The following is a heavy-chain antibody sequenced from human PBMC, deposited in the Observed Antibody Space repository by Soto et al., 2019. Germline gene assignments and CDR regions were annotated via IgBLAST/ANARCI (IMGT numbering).Heavy chain of an antibody. CDR2: INSDGSST. V-gene: IGHV3-74*01. D-gene: IGHD3-22*01. Sequence: GWSLRLSCSPSVFTFSSYWIHWVLQAPGKGLVWVSRINSDGSSTSYADSVKGRFTISRDNAKNTLYLQMNSLRAEDTAVYYCYDPGTDYWGQGTLVTVSS. CDR1: VFTFSSYW. CDR3: YDPGTDY. J-gene: IGHJ4*02.